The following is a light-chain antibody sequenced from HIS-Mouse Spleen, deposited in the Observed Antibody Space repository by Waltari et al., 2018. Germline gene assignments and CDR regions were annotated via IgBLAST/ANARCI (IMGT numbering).Light chain of an antibody. Sequence: SYELTQPPSVSVSPGQTARITCSGDALPKKYAYWYQQKSGQAPVLVIYEDSKRTSGIPERFSGSSSGTMATLTISGAQVEDEADYYCYSTDSSGNHRVFGGGNKLTVL. CDR2: EDS. CDR1: ALPKKY. J-gene: IGLJ2*01. CDR3: YSTDSSGNHRV. V-gene: IGLV3-10*01.